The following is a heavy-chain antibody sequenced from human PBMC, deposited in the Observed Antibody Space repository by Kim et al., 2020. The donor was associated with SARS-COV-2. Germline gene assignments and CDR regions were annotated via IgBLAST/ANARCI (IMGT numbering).Heavy chain of an antibody. CDR1: GYTFTSYG. Sequence: ASVKVSCKASGYTFTSYGISWVRQAPGQGLEWMGWISAYNGNTNYAQKLQGRVTMTTDTSTSTAYMELRSLRSDDTAVYYCAIMDCSSTSCYFSAFDIWGQGTMVTVSS. V-gene: IGHV1-18*01. CDR2: ISAYNGNT. D-gene: IGHD2-2*01. J-gene: IGHJ3*02. CDR3: AIMDCSSTSCYFSAFDI.